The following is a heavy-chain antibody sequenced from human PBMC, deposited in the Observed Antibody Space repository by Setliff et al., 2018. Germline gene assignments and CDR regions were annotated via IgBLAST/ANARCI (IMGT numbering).Heavy chain of an antibody. D-gene: IGHD3-22*01. CDR1: GFTFSSYW. CDR2: IKQDGSEK. CDR3: ARGDSSGYFLEIVHDAFDI. Sequence: GGSLRLSCAASGFTFSSYWMSWVRQAPGKGLEWVANIKQDGSEKYYADSVKGRFTISRDNSKNTLYLQMNSLRAEDTAVYYCARGDSSGYFLEIVHDAFDIWGQGTMVTVSS. J-gene: IGHJ3*02. V-gene: IGHV3-7*03.